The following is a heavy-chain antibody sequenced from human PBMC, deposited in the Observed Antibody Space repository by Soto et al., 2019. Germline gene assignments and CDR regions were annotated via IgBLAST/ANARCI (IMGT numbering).Heavy chain of an antibody. CDR3: ARDHLYYDSSGYLNWFDP. J-gene: IGHJ5*02. D-gene: IGHD3-22*01. V-gene: IGHV1-69*05. CDR1: GGTFSSYA. Sequence: ASVKVSCKASGGTFSSYAISWVRQAPGQGLEWMGGIIPIFGTANYAQKLQGRVTMTTDTSTSTAYMELRSLRSDDTAVYYCARDHLYYDSSGYLNWFDPWGQGTLVTVSS. CDR2: IIPIFGTA.